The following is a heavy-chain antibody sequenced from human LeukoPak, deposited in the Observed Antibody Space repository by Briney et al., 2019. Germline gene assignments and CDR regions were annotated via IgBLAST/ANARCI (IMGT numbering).Heavy chain of an antibody. V-gene: IGHV3-21*05. CDR3: AKPYSSRIYYYYYMDV. D-gene: IGHD3-22*01. CDR1: GFIFSSYE. J-gene: IGHJ6*03. Sequence: GGSLRLSCAASGFIFSSYEMNWVRQAPGKGLEWVSYIGSSSSYIYYADSVKGRFTISRDNSKNTLYLQMNSLRAEDTAVYYCAKPYSSRIYYYYYMDVWGKGTTVTISS. CDR2: IGSSSSYI.